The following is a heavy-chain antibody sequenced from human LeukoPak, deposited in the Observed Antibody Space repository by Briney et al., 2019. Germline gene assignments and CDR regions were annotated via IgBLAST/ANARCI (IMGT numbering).Heavy chain of an antibody. Sequence: SVKVSCKASGFTFTSSAMQWVRQARGQRLEWIGWVVVGSGNTNYAQKFQERVTITRDMSTSRAYMELSSLRSEDTAVYYCAAVQVGANYYFDYWGQGTLVTVSS. CDR1: GFTFTSSA. D-gene: IGHD1-26*01. V-gene: IGHV1-58*02. CDR2: VVVGSGNT. J-gene: IGHJ4*02. CDR3: AAVQVGANYYFDY.